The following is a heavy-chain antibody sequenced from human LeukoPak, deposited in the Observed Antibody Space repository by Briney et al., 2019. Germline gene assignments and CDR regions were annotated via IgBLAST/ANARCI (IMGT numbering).Heavy chain of an antibody. CDR3: AKDIQCTY. Sequence: GGSLRLSCAASGFTFSSSAMTWVRQAPGKGLEWVSLIRGSGGNTYYADSVKGRFTSSRDNSKNTLYLQMNSLRAEDTAVYHCAKDIQCTYWGQGTLVTVSS. J-gene: IGHJ4*02. CDR2: IRGSGGNT. D-gene: IGHD2-21*01. CDR1: GFTFSSSA. V-gene: IGHV3-23*01.